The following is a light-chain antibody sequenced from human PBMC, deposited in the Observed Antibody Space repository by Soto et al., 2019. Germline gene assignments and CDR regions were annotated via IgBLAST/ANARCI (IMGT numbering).Light chain of an antibody. CDR2: KAT. CDR3: QRYNDYQYI. Sequence: DIQMTQSPSTLSASVGDRVTITCRASQSITTWLAWSQQKPGKAPKLLIYKATNLQSVVPSRFSGSGSGTEFSLTISGLQPDDFATYYYQRYNDYQYIFGQGTKLEIK. V-gene: IGKV1-5*03. CDR1: QSITTW. J-gene: IGKJ2*01.